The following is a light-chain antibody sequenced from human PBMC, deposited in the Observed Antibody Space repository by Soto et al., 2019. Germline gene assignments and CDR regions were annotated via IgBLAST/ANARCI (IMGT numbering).Light chain of an antibody. CDR2: AAS. V-gene: IGKV1-12*01. CDR1: QGISTW. Sequence: DIQMTQSPSFVSASVGDRVTITCRASQGISTWLAWYQQKPGKAPNLLIYAASNLQNGVPSRISGSGSGTDFTLTISSLQPEDFATYSCQQTNTFPLSFGPGTKVDVK. J-gene: IGKJ3*01. CDR3: QQTNTFPLS.